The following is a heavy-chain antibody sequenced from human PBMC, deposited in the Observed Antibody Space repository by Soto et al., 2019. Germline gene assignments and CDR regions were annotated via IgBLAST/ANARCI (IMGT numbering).Heavy chain of an antibody. Sequence: GGSLRLSCAASGFTFDDYAMHWVRQAPGKGLEWVSGISWNSGSIGYADSVKGRFTISRDNAKNSLYLQMNSLRAEDTALYYCAKETRITIFGVLDYWGQGTLVTVSS. CDR2: ISWNSGSI. V-gene: IGHV3-9*01. J-gene: IGHJ4*02. D-gene: IGHD3-3*01. CDR3: AKETRITIFGVLDY. CDR1: GFTFDDYA.